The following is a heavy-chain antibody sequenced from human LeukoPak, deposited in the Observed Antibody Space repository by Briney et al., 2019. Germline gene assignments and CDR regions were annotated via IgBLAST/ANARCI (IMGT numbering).Heavy chain of an antibody. Sequence: PGGSLRLSCVASRFVFTNYYMSWVRQTPGKGLDWNATISAGGHTKYYADSAEGRCTISRDNAKDSFYLQMNSLRADDGAGYFCARAGTYVGHKVFDSWGHGTLVTVSS. V-gene: IGHV3-11*01. CDR3: ARAGTYVGHKVFDS. D-gene: IGHD3-10*02. CDR1: RFVFTNYY. CDR2: ISAGGHTK. J-gene: IGHJ5*01.